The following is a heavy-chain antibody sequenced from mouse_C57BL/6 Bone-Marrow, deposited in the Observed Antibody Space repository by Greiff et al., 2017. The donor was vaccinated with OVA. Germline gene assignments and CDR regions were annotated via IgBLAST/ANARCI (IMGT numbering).Heavy chain of an antibody. D-gene: IGHD1-1*01. CDR2: ISYDGSN. V-gene: IGHV3-6*01. J-gene: IGHJ2*01. Sequence: EVKLMESGHGLVKPSQSLSLTCSVTGYSITSGYYWNWIRQFPGNKLEWMGYISYDGSNNYNPSLKNRISITRDTSKNQFFLKLNSVTTEDTATYYCAREGIYYYGSLDYWGQGTTLTVSS. CDR1: GYSITSGYY. CDR3: AREGIYYYGSLDY.